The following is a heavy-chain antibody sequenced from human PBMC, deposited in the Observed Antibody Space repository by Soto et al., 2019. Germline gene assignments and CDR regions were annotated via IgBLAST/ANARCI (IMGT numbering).Heavy chain of an antibody. V-gene: IGHV3-30*18. J-gene: IGHJ4*02. Sequence: QVQLVESGGGVVQPGRSLRLSCAASGFTLRSFGMHWVRQAPGKGLEWVALISYDGGDKYYGESVKGRFTISRDNSKNTLYLQMNSLRDEDTAVYYCAKVAGGSHEALEYWGQGTLVTVSS. CDR1: GFTLRSFG. D-gene: IGHD1-26*01. CDR2: ISYDGGDK. CDR3: AKVAGGSHEALEY.